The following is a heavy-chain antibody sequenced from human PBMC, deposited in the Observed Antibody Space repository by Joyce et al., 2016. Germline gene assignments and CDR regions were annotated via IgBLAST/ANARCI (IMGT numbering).Heavy chain of an antibody. J-gene: IGHJ4*02. CDR3: ARAFTSGRPISGDQGN. V-gene: IGHV1-69*12. D-gene: IGHD7-27*01. Sequence: QVQMVQSGTEVKLPGSSVKVSCKASGGTFGTYVINWVRQAPGKGLEWMGVIIPICGIPDDAQKFQGRVTITADESTTTAYMELSSLRSDDTGVYYCARAFTSGRPISGDQGNWGQGTLVTVSA. CDR2: IIPICGIP. CDR1: GGTFGTYV.